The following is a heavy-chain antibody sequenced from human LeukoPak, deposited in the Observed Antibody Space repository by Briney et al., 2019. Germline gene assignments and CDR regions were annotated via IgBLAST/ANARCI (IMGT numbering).Heavy chain of an antibody. CDR1: GFTFSYYT. J-gene: IGHJ4*02. CDR2: ISYDGSNE. D-gene: IGHD3-22*01. V-gene: IGHV3-30-3*01. Sequence: GRSLRLSCEASGFTFSYYTMHWVRQAPGKGLEWVAVISYDGSNEYYADSVKGRFTISRDNSKNTLYLQMNSLRVEDTAVYYCARVLNYYDSSGYYFSYWGQGTLVTVSS. CDR3: ARVLNYYDSSGYYFSY.